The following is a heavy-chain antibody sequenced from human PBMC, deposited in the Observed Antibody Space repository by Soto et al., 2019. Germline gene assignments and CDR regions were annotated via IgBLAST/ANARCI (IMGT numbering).Heavy chain of an antibody. V-gene: IGHV1-3*01. CDR2: INAGNGNT. CDR1: GYTFTSYA. CDR3: ARAPMGIAVAGRSWFDP. J-gene: IGHJ5*02. Sequence: QVQLVQSGAEVKKPGASVKVSCKACGYTFTSYAMHWVRQAPGQRLEWMGWINAGNGNTKYSQKFQGRVTITRDTSASTAYMELSSLRSEDTAVYYCARAPMGIAVAGRSWFDPWGQGTLVTVSS. D-gene: IGHD6-19*01.